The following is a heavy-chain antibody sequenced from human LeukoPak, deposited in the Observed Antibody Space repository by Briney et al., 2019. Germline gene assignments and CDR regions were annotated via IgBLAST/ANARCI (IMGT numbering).Heavy chain of an antibody. V-gene: IGHV4-38-2*01. CDR3: ARVVTAVSYFDY. D-gene: IGHD2-21*02. CDR2: IHHSGST. CDR1: AFSISSGYY. J-gene: IGHJ4*02. Sequence: SDTLSPTRDVSAFSISSGYYWGCIRQPPGKGLEWIGTIHHSGSTYYNPSLKSRLRISVDTSKNQFSLTLSSVTAADTAVYFCARVVTAVSYFDYWGQGTLVTVSS.